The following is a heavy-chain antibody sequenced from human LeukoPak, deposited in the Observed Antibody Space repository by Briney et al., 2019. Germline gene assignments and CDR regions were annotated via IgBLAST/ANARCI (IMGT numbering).Heavy chain of an antibody. V-gene: IGHV3-30*02. CDR2: IRNDGTIK. CDR1: GFTFSTYG. Sequence: GGSLRLSCAASGFTFSTYGMHWVRQAPGKGLEWVAFIRNDGTIKYYADSVKGRFTISRDNSKNTLYLQMNSLRAEDTAVYYCARVSPSSSWYGDWGQGTLVTVSS. CDR3: ARVSPSSSWYGD. J-gene: IGHJ4*02. D-gene: IGHD6-13*01.